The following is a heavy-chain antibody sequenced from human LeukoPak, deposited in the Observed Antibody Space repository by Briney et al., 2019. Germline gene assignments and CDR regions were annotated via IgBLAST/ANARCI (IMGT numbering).Heavy chain of an antibody. Sequence: GESLKISCKGSGYSFTSYWIGWVRQMPGKGLEWMGIIYPGDSDTRYSPSFQGQVTISADKSISTAYLQWSSLKASDTAMYYCARPILEWELLGDHAFDIWGQGTMVTVSS. V-gene: IGHV5-51*01. D-gene: IGHD1-26*01. J-gene: IGHJ3*02. CDR1: GYSFTSYW. CDR3: ARPILEWELLGDHAFDI. CDR2: IYPGDSDT.